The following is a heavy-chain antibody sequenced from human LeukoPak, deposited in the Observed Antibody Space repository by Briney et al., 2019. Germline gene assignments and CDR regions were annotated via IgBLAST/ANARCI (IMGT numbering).Heavy chain of an antibody. D-gene: IGHD3-22*01. J-gene: IGHJ4*02. Sequence: ASVKVSCKASGYTFTSYGISWVRQAPGQGLEWMGWISAYNGNTNYAQKLQGRVTMTTDIATSTAYMELRSLRCDDTAVYYCARDRHYYYDGRITFDYWGQGTLVTVSS. CDR2: ISAYNGNT. CDR1: GYTFTSYG. V-gene: IGHV1-18*01. CDR3: ARDRHYYYDGRITFDY.